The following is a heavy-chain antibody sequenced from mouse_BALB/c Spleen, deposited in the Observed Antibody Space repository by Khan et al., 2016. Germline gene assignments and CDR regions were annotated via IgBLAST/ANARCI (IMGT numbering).Heavy chain of an antibody. CDR3: ARLEDI. J-gene: IGHJ2*01. CDR2: IWGGGST. V-gene: IGHV2-9*02. Sequence: QVQLKESGPGLVAPSQSLSITCTVSEFSLTSYGVHWVRQPPGKGLEWLGVIWGGGSTQYNSDLMYRLSVSKDNSKSQVFLKITSLQTYDTASYYCARLEDIWGQGTTLTVSS. D-gene: IGHD1-3*01. CDR1: EFSLTSYG.